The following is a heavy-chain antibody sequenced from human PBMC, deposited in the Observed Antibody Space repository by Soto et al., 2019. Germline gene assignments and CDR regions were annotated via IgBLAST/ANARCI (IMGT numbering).Heavy chain of an antibody. CDR3: ARGRNSYSSSDGNWFDP. CDR2: INHSGST. D-gene: IGHD6-6*01. J-gene: IGHJ5*02. CDR1: GGSFSGYY. V-gene: IGHV4-34*01. Sequence: SETLSLTCAVYGGSFSGYYWSWIRQPPGKGLEWIGEINHSGSTNYNPSLKSRVTISVDTSKNQFSLKLSSVTAADTAVYYCARGRNSYSSSDGNWFDPWGQGTLVTVSS.